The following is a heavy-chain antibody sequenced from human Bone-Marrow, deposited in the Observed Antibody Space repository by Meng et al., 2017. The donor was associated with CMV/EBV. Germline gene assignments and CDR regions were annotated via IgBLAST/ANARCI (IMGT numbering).Heavy chain of an antibody. V-gene: IGHV3-30*02. CDR3: AKDKDDFWSGYHLDY. J-gene: IGHJ4*02. CDR1: GFTFSSYG. CDR2: IRYDGSNK. D-gene: IGHD3-3*01. Sequence: LSLTCAASGFTFSSYGMHWVRQAPGKGLEWVAFIRYDGSNKYYADSVKGRFTISRDNSKNTLYLQMNSLRAEDTAVYYCAKDKDDFWSGYHLDYWGQGPLVTVAS.